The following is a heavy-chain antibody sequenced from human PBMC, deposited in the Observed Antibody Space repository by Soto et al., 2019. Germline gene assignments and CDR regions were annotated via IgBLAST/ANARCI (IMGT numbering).Heavy chain of an antibody. CDR3: ARVESGYDYYYYYYMDL. J-gene: IGHJ6*03. CDR1: GFIVSTYY. V-gene: IGHV3-66*01. D-gene: IGHD5-12*01. Sequence: EVQLVESGGGLVQPGGSLRLSCAASGFIVSTYYMTWVRQAPGMGLEWVSVIYTGGTTYYADSVKGRFTISRDNSKNTLYLQMQSLRAEDTAVFYCARVESGYDYYYYYYMDLWGKGTTVTVSS. CDR2: IYTGGTT.